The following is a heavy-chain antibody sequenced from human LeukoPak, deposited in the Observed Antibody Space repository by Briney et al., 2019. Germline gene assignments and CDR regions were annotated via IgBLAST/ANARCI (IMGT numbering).Heavy chain of an antibody. CDR2: IYSGGST. V-gene: IGHV3-53*01. CDR3: AREGPLGYFLY. D-gene: IGHD2-15*01. Sequence: PGGSLRLSCAASGFTFSSYAMSWVRQAPGKGLEWVSVIYSGGSTYYADSVKGRFTISRDNSKNTLSLQMNSLRAEDTAVYYCAREGPLGYFLYWGQGTLVTVSS. CDR1: GFTFSSYA. J-gene: IGHJ4*02.